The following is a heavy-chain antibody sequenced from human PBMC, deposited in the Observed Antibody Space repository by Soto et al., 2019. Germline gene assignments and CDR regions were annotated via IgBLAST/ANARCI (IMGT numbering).Heavy chain of an antibody. CDR2: INAGNGNT. J-gene: IGHJ6*02. D-gene: IGHD2-2*01. V-gene: IGHV1-3*01. Sequence: QVQLVQSGAEVKKPGASVKVSCKASGYTFTSYAMHWVRQAPGQRLEWMGWINAGNGNTKYSQKFQGRVTITRDTSASTAYMELSSLRSEDTAVYYCARVEDIVVVPAAFAADVWGQGTTVTVSS. CDR1: GYTFTSYA. CDR3: ARVEDIVVVPAAFAADV.